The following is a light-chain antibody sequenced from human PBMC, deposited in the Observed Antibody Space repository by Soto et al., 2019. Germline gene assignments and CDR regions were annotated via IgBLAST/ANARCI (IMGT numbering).Light chain of an antibody. CDR1: TSDIGRHY. CDR3: ATWTDSLSGVV. V-gene: IGLV1-47*01. Sequence: QSVLTQPPSASGTPGQRVTISCSGSTSDIGRHYVFWYQQLPGTAPKLLIYGNNKRPSGVPDRFSGSKSGTSATLAITGLGSEDEADYYCATWTDSLSGVVFGGGTKLTVL. J-gene: IGLJ3*02. CDR2: GNN.